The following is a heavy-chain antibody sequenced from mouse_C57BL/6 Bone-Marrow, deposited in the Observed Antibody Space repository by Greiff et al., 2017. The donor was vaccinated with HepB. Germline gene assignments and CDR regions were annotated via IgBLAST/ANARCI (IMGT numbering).Heavy chain of an antibody. CDR2: IDPETGGT. J-gene: IGHJ3*01. V-gene: IGHV1-15*01. Sequence: QVQLQQSGAELVRPGASVTLSCKASGYTFTDYEIHWVKQTPVHGLEWIGAIDPETGGTAYNQKFKGKAILTADKSSSTAYMELRSLTSEDSAVYYCTGITTVVAPFAYWGQGTLVTVSA. D-gene: IGHD1-1*01. CDR3: TGITTVVAPFAY. CDR1: GYTFTDYE.